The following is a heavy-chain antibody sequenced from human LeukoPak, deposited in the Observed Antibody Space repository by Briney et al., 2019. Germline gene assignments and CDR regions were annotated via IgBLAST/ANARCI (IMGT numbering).Heavy chain of an antibody. CDR2: IIPIFGTA. V-gene: IGHV1-69*06. Sequence: SVKVSCKASGGTFSSYAISWVRQAPGQGLEWMGGIIPIFGTANYAQEFQGRVTMTADKSTSTAYIELSSLRSEDTAVYYCARGGGGLMTTVTTLLSLDYWGPGTLVIVSS. CDR1: GGTFSSYA. J-gene: IGHJ4*02. CDR3: ARGGGGLMTTVTTLLSLDY. D-gene: IGHD4-17*01.